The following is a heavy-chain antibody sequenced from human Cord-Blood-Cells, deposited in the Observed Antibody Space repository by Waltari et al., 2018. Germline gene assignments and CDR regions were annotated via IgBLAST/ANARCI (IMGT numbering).Heavy chain of an antibody. J-gene: IGHJ4*02. CDR1: GGTFSSYA. CDR2: IIHIFGKA. V-gene: IGHV1-69*01. Sequence: QVQLVQSGAEVKKPGSSVKVSCKASGGTFSSYAISWVRQAPGQGLEWMGGIIHIFGKANYAQKFQGRVTVTADESTSTAYMELSSLRSEDTVGDYWGGDKEFGARWGADYWGQGTLVTVSS. D-gene: IGHD3-10*01. CDR3: GGDKEFGARWGADY.